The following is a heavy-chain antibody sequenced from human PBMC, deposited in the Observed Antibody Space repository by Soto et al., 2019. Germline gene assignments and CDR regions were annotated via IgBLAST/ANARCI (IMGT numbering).Heavy chain of an antibody. CDR3: AGEVAAAGGEYDY. Sequence: QVQLVQSGAEVKNPGASVKVSCKASGYTFTKYGIGWVRQAPGQGLEWMGWISAYNGNTNYAQKLQGRVTMTTDTSTSTGYMELRSLRSDDTAVYYCAGEVAAAGGEYDYWGQGTLVTVSS. CDR2: ISAYNGNT. J-gene: IGHJ4*02. V-gene: IGHV1-18*01. CDR1: GYTFTKYG. D-gene: IGHD6-13*01.